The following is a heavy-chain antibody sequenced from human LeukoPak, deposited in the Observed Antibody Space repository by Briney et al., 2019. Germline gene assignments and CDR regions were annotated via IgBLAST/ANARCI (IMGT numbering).Heavy chain of an antibody. Sequence: ASVKVSCKASGYTFTSYDINWVRQATGQGLEWMGWMNPNSGNTGYAQKFQGRVTITRNTSISTAYMELSSLRSEDTAVYYCARVKGDSSSWYGDYYKDVWGKGTTVTVSS. CDR3: ARVKGDSSSWYGDYYKDV. CDR1: GYTFTSYD. V-gene: IGHV1-8*03. CDR2: MNPNSGNT. J-gene: IGHJ6*03. D-gene: IGHD6-13*01.